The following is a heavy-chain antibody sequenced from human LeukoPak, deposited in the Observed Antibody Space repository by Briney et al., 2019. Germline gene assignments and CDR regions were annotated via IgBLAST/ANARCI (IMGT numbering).Heavy chain of an antibody. CDR1: GFTFNSYY. V-gene: IGHV3-64*04. CDR2: ISSNGGST. CDR3: ARAQGGYYDSSGRDY. J-gene: IGHJ4*02. Sequence: GGSLRLSCSASGFTFNSYYMYWVRQAPGKGLEYVSAISSNGGSTNYADSVKGRFTISRDNAKNSLYLQMNSLRAEDTAVYYCARAQGGYYDSSGRDYWGQGTLVTVSS. D-gene: IGHD3-22*01.